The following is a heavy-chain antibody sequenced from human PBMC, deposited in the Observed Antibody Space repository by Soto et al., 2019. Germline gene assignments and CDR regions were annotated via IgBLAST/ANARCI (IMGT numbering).Heavy chain of an antibody. J-gene: IGHJ4*02. V-gene: IGHV1-18*01. CDR3: ATRSRAFDF. Sequence: QVQLVQSGPEVKKPGASVKVSCKTSGYTFTSYGISWVRQAPGQGLEWMGWISTDKGKTHYAQKFQGRVTMTTDTSTSTAYMELRSLRSDDTAVYYCATRSRAFDFWGQGTLVTVSS. CDR1: GYTFTSYG. CDR2: ISTDKGKT.